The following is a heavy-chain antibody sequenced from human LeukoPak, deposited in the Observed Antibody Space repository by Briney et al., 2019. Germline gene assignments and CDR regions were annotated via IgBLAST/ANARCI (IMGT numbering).Heavy chain of an antibody. V-gene: IGHV3-33*01. CDR2: IWYDGSNK. D-gene: IGHD3-3*01. CDR3: ARDGPGYYDFWSGYSTYGMDV. Sequence: GGSLRLSCAASGFTFGSYGMPWVRQAPGKGLEWVAVIWYDGSNKYYADSVKGRFTISRDNSKNTLYLQMNSLRAEDTAVYYCARDGPGYYDFWSGYSTYGMDVWGQGTTVTVSS. CDR1: GFTFGSYG. J-gene: IGHJ6*02.